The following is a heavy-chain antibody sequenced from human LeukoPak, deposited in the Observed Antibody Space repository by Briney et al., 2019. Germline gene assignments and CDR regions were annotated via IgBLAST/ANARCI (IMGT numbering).Heavy chain of an antibody. CDR1: GFTFSSYG. J-gene: IGHJ4*02. V-gene: IGHV3-30*19. Sequence: GGSLRLSCAASGFTFSSYGMHWVRQAPGKGLEWVAVISYDGSNKYYADSVKGRFTISRDNSKNTLYLQMNSLRAEDTAVYYCARFRDPLPFDYWGQGTLVTVSS. CDR3: ARFRDPLPFDY. CDR2: ISYDGSNK.